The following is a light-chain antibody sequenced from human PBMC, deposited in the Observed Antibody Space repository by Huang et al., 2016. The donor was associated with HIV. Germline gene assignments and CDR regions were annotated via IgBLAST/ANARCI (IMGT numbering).Light chain of an antibody. CDR2: EAS. Sequence: EIVLTQSPATLSLCPGQRAPLSCRSSQSVSSYLAWFQQKPGQAPRLLIYEASNRATGSPARFSGSGSVTDFTLTISSLEPEDFAVYYCQQRSYWPLTCGGGTKVEI. CDR3: QQRSYWPLT. V-gene: IGKV3-11*01. J-gene: IGKJ4*01. CDR1: QSVSSY.